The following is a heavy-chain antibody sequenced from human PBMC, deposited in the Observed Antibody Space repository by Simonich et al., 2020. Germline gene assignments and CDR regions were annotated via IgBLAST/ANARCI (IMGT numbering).Heavy chain of an antibody. J-gene: IGHJ4*02. Sequence: QVQLVESGGGVVQPGRSLRLSCAASGFTFSSYAMHWVRQAPGKGLEWVAVISNDGSNKYYADSVKGRFTISRDNSKNTLYLQMNSLRAEDTAVYYCAREELGPFDYWGQGTLVTVSS. CDR1: GFTFSSYA. CDR2: ISNDGSNK. CDR3: AREELGPFDY. D-gene: IGHD7-27*01. V-gene: IGHV3-30*07.